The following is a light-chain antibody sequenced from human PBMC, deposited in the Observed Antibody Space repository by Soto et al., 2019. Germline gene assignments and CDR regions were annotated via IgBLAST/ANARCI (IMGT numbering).Light chain of an antibody. Sequence: DIVMTQSPLSLPVTPGEPASISCRSSQSLLYSNGNTYLDRYVQRPGQSPQLLIYLVSDRASGVPDRFSGSGSGTAFTLEISRVEAEDVGVYYCMQALQTPYTFGQGTKLEIK. J-gene: IGKJ2*01. CDR1: QSLLYSNGNTY. CDR2: LVS. CDR3: MQALQTPYT. V-gene: IGKV2-28*01.